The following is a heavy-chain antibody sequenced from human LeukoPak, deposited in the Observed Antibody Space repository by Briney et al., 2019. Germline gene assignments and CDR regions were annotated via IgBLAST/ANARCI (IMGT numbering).Heavy chain of an antibody. V-gene: IGHV1-8*01. D-gene: IGHD3-22*01. CDR1: GYTFTSYD. CDR3: ARAPNYYDSSGYTVDAFDI. CDR2: MNPNSGNT. Sequence: GASVKASCKASGYTFTSYDINWVRQATGQGLEWMGWMNPNSGNTGYAQKFQGRVTMTRNTSISTAYMELSSLRSEDTAVYYCARAPNYYDSSGYTVDAFDIWGQGTMVTVSS. J-gene: IGHJ3*02.